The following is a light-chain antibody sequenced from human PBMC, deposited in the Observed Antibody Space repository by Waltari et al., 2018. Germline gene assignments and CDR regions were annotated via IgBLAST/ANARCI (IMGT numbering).Light chain of an antibody. CDR2: EVS. CDR1: SSDVGSYNR. Sequence: QSALTQPPSVSGSPGQSVTISCTGTSSDVGSYNRVSWYQQPPVTAPKLMMYEVSNRPSGVPDRFSGSKSGNTASLTISGLQAEDEADYYCSSYTSSSTWVFGGGTKLTVL. CDR3: SSYTSSSTWV. J-gene: IGLJ3*02. V-gene: IGLV2-18*02.